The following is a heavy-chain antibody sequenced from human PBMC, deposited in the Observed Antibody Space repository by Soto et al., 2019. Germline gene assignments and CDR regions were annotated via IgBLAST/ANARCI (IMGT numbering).Heavy chain of an antibody. V-gene: IGHV1-69*13. J-gene: IGHJ4*02. CDR2: IIPIFGTA. Sequence: SVKVSCKASGGTFSSYAISWVRQAPGQGLEWMGGIIPIFGTANYAQKFQDRVTITADESTSTAYMELSSLRSEDTAVYYCAKSYYYDSSGYYAPIDYWGQGTLVTVSS. CDR1: GGTFSSYA. CDR3: AKSYYYDSSGYYAPIDY. D-gene: IGHD3-22*01.